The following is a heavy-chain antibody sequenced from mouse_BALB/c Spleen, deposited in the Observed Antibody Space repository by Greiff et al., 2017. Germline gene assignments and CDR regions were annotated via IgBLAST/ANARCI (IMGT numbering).Heavy chain of an antibody. CDR1: GYTFTSYW. CDR3: TKDSPGYFDV. CDR2: IYPGSGST. Sequence: LQQPGSELVRPGASVKLSCKASGYTFTSYWMHWVKQRPGQGLEWIGNIYPGSGSTNYDEKFKSKATLTVDTSSSTAYMRLSSLTSEDSAVYYCTKDSPGYFDVWGAGTTVTVSS. D-gene: IGHD3-2*01. J-gene: IGHJ1*01. V-gene: IGHV1S22*01.